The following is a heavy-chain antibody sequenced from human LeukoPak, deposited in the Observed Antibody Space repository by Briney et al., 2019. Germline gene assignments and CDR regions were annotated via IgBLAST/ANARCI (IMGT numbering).Heavy chain of an antibody. V-gene: IGHV1-8*02. CDR3: ARGLRGMDV. J-gene: IGHJ6*02. Sequence: ASVKVPCKASGGTFSSYAISWVRQATGQGLEWMGWMNPNSGNTGYAQKFQGRVTMTRNTSITTAYMELSSLRSDDTAVYYCARGLRGMDVWGQGTTVTVSS. CDR1: GGTFSSYA. CDR2: MNPNSGNT.